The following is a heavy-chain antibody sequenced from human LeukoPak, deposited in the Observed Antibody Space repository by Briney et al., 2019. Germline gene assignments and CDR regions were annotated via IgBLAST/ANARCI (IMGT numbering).Heavy chain of an antibody. Sequence: ASVKVSCKASGYTFTSYDINWVRQATGQGLEWMGWINPNSGNTSYAQKFQGRVTMTRNTSISTAYMELSSLRSEDTAVYYCARGHHDFWGGWKREIRNKIFDCGREGTLVTVYS. D-gene: IGHD3-3*01. CDR1: GYTFTSYD. J-gene: IGHJ4*02. V-gene: IGHV1-8*02. CDR2: INPNSGNT. CDR3: ARGHHDFWGGWKREIRNKIFDC.